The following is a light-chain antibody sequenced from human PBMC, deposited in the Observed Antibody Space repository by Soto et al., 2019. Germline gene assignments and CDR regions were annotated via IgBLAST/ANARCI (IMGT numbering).Light chain of an antibody. CDR1: QSLLYTSNNKNY. CDR3: QQYYTFPRT. CDR2: WAS. J-gene: IGKJ1*01. Sequence: DIVMTQSPDSLAVSLGERATINCKSSQSLLYTSNNKNYLSWYQKKPGQPPKMLIYWASTRESGVPDRFTGSGSGSKFTLPIASLQAEDVAVYYCQQYYTFPRTFGQGRKVEI. V-gene: IGKV4-1*01.